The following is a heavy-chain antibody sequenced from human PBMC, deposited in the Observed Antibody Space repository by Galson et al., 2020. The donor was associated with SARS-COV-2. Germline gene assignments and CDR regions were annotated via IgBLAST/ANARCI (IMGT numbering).Heavy chain of an antibody. D-gene: IGHD1-26*01. CDR1: GFTFTKYA. CDR2: ISNSGMTA. J-gene: IGHJ4*02. V-gene: IGHV3-23*01. CDR3: AGDVVPHSMWELAQPATLDQ. Sequence: GESPKIPCAAPGFTFTKYAMSWVRQAPGKGLESVSDISNSGMTAYYADPVKGRFTICRDNSKNMLYLQMKSVRTEDTAVYYCAGDVVPHSMWELAQPATLDQWGQGTLGSVSS.